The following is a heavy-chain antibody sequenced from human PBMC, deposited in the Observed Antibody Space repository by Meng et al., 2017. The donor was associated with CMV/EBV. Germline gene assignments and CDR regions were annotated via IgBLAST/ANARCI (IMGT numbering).Heavy chain of an antibody. CDR2: IIPILGIA. J-gene: IGHJ6*02. CDR3: ARGFREWELYTGVGGMDV. Sequence: SVQVSCKASGGTFSSYPISWVRQAPGQGLEWMGRIIPILGIANYAQKFQGRVTITADKSTSTAYMELSSLRSEDTAVYYCARGFREWELYTGVGGMDVWGQGTTVTVSS. CDR1: GGTFSSYP. D-gene: IGHD1-26*01. V-gene: IGHV1-69*04.